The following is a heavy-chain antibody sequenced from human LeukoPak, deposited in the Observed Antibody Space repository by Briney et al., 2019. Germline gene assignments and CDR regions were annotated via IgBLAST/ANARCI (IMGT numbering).Heavy chain of an antibody. CDR3: ARDGTHHSWDY. V-gene: IGHV1-18*01. J-gene: IGHJ4*02. Sequence: ASVKVSCKASGYTFTSYGISWVRQAPGQGLEWMGWISAYNGSTTHAQKFQGRVTMTRDTSTSTVYMELSSLTSEDTAVYYCARDGTHHSWDYWGQGTLVTVSS. CDR2: ISAYNGST. D-gene: IGHD1-1*01. CDR1: GYTFTSYG.